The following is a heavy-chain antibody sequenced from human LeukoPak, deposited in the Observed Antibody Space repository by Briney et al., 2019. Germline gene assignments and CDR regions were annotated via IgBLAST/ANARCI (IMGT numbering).Heavy chain of an antibody. CDR1: GFTFSSYS. V-gene: IGHV3-21*01. CDR3: ARVDDYGDREGAFDI. CDR2: ISSRSSYI. D-gene: IGHD4-17*01. J-gene: IGHJ3*02. Sequence: GSLRLSCAASGFTFSSYSMNWVRQAPGKGLEWVSSISSRSSYIYYADSVKGRFTISRDNAKNSLYLQMNSLRAEDTAVYYCARVDDYGDREGAFDIWGQGTMVTVSS.